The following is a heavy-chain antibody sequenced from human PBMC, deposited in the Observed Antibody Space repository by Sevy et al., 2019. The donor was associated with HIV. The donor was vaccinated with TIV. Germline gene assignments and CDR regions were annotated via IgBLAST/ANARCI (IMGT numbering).Heavy chain of an antibody. CDR3: ARDCCSSDRFGFLGAFDF. CDR1: GDSVSSNSAA. V-gene: IGHV6-1*01. Sequence: QSQTLSLTCAISGDSVSSNSAAWNWIRQSPSRGLEWLGRTHYRSKWYNDYAVSVKGRIAINPDTSKNQFFLQLNSVTPEDTAVYYCARDCCSSDRFGFLGAFDFWGQGTMVTVPS. CDR2: THYRSKWYN. J-gene: IGHJ3*01. D-gene: IGHD2-2*01.